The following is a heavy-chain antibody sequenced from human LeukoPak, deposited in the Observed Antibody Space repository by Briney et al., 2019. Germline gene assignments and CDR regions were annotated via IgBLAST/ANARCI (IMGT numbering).Heavy chain of an antibody. D-gene: IGHD3-10*02. J-gene: IGHJ4*02. V-gene: IGHV3-43*01. Sequence: GGSLRLSCATSGFNFDRYTIHWVRQAPGKGLEWVSLAGWAGGTTFYSDSVRGRFTISRDGGRKSVYLQMNSLTTDDTAFYFCAKELDTMFFDYWGQGALVTVSS. CDR1: GFNFDRYT. CDR2: AGWAGGTT. CDR3: AKELDTMFFDY.